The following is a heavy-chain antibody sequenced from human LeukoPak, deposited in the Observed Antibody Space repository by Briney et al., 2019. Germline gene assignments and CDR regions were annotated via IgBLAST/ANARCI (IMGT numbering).Heavy chain of an antibody. V-gene: IGHV4-39*07. CDR2: IYYSGST. CDR1: GGSISSSSYY. Sequence: SETLSLTCTVSGGSISSSSYYWGWIRQPPGKGLEWIGSIYYSGSTYYNPSLKSRVTISVDTSKNQFSLKLSSVTAADTAVYYCARGIRSSGLYDVDYYYYMDVWGKGTTVTVSS. J-gene: IGHJ6*03. D-gene: IGHD6-19*01. CDR3: ARGIRSSGLYDVDYYYYMDV.